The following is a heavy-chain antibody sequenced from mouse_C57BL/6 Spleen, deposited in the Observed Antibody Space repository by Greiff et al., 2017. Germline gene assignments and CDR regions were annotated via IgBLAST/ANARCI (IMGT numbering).Heavy chain of an antibody. CDR3: ARPFYYGSSYYFDY. CDR2: IDPEDGET. D-gene: IGHD1-1*01. J-gene: IGHJ2*01. Sequence: VQLQQSGAELVKPGASVKLSCTASGFNIKDYYIHWVKQRTEQGLEWIGRIDPEDGETKYAPNFQGKATITADTSSNTAYLQLSSLTSEDTAVYYCARPFYYGSSYYFDYWGQGTTLTVSS. V-gene: IGHV14-2*01. CDR1: GFNIKDYY.